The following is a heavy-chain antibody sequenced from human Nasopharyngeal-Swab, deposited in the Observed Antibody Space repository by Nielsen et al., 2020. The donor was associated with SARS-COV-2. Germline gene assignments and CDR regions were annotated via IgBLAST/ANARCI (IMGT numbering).Heavy chain of an antibody. CDR3: ARDSGPGYSYGSFDY. D-gene: IGHD5-18*01. CDR1: GGSISSYY. CDR2: IYYSGST. V-gene: IGHV4-59*12. J-gene: IGHJ4*02. Sequence: SETLSLTCTVSGGSISSYYWSWIRQPPGKGLEWIGYIYYSGSTNYNPSLKSRVTISVDTSKNQFSLKLSSVTAADTAVYYCARDSGPGYSYGSFDYWGQATLVTVSS.